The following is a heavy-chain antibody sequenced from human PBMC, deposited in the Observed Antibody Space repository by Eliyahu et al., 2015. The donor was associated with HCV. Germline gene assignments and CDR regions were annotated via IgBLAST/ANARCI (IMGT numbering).Heavy chain of an antibody. CDR3: ARPRGIAAAGSGAYGI. D-gene: IGHD6-13*01. Sequence: QVQLQQWGAGLLKPSETLSLTCAVYGGXXXGYYWSWIRQPPGXGLEWIGEINHSGSTNYNPSLKSRVTISVDTSKNQFSLKLSSVTAADTAVYYCARPRGIAAAGSGAYGIWGQGTLVTVSS. V-gene: IGHV4-34*01. CDR2: INHSGST. J-gene: IGHJ4*02. CDR1: GGXXXGYY.